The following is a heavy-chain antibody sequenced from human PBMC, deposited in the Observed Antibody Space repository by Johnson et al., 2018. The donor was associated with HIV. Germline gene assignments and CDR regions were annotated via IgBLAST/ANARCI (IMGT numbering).Heavy chain of an antibody. CDR2: ASGSGGTT. J-gene: IGHJ3*02. CDR3: AKEQAVAGRALFAFDI. D-gene: IGHD6-19*01. CDR1: GFTFSSYA. V-gene: IGHV3-23*04. Sequence: VQLVESGGGLVQPGGSLRLSCAASGFTFSSYAVSWVRQAPGKGLEWVSGASGSGGTTYYADSVKGRFPISRDNARDTLYLQMHRLRAEDTAVYYCAKEQAVAGRALFAFDIWGHGTMVTVSS.